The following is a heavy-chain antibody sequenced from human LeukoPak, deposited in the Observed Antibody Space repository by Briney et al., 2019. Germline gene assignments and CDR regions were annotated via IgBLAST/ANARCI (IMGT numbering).Heavy chain of an antibody. V-gene: IGHV1-69-2*01. CDR3: ATVASREVGATFDY. CDR1: GYTFTDYY. J-gene: IGHJ4*02. D-gene: IGHD1-26*01. CDR2: VDPEDGET. Sequence: ASVKISCKVSGYTFTDYYMHWVQQAPGKGLEWMGLVDPEDGETIYAEKFQGRVTITADTSTDTACMELSSLRSEDTAVYYCATVASREVGATFDYWGQGTLVTVSS.